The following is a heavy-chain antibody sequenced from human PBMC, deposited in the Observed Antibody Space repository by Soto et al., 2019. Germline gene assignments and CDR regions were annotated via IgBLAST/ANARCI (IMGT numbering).Heavy chain of an antibody. CDR1: GGSINSYC. D-gene: IGHD5-12*01. CDR3: ARHRRSTVAKFYFDN. J-gene: IGHJ4*02. CDR2: IFDIGNS. V-gene: IGHV4-59*08. Sequence: QVQLQESGPGLVKPSETLSLTCTVSGGSINSYCLSWIRQPPRKGLEWIAYIFDIGNSNYNPSLKSPVTISVDTSKTQFSLKLTSVKAADTALCYCARHRRSTVAKFYFDNWGQGALVTVSS.